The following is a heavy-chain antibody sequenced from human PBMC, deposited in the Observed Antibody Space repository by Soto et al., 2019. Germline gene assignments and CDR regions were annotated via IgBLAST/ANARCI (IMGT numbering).Heavy chain of an antibody. D-gene: IGHD2-2*02. V-gene: IGHV5-51*01. CDR1: GYSFTSYW. CDR3: ARRLYFDTLFDP. J-gene: IGHJ5*02. CDR2: TYPDESRT. Sequence: GESLKISCKGSGYSFTSYWIGWVRQISGKGLEWMGITYPDESRTIYSPSFQGQVTISVDKSISTVYLQWSSLKASDTAMYYCARRLYFDTLFDPWGQGTLVTVSS.